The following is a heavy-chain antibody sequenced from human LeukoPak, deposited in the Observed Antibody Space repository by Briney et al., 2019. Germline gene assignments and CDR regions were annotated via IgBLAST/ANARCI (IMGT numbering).Heavy chain of an antibody. D-gene: IGHD5-12*01. CDR3: ARTDRQYSGGTEDY. Sequence: SQTRSLTCAISGDSVSSNRATWNWIRQSPSRGLEWLGRTYYMPKWYNDYAVSVKSRITINPDTSKNQFSLQLNSVTPEDTAVYYCARTDRQYSGGTEDYWGQGTLVTVSS. J-gene: IGHJ4*02. V-gene: IGHV6-1*01. CDR2: TYYMPKWYN. CDR1: GDSVSSNRAT.